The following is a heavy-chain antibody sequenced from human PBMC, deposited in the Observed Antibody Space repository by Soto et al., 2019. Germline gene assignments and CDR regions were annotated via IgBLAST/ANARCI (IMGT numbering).Heavy chain of an antibody. CDR3: ARGPLYYSDSGSFSTADNWFDP. CDR2: IIPIFGTV. V-gene: IGHV1-69*06. CDR1: GDTFTKYA. Sequence: QVQLVQSGAEVKKPGSSVKVSCKASGDTFTKYAITWVRQAPGHGLEWMAGIIPIFGTVNYAQKFKGRVTITADRSTNIAYMELDSLRSEDTAMYYCARGPLYYSDSGSFSTADNWFDPWGQGTLVTVSS. D-gene: IGHD3-10*01. J-gene: IGHJ5*02.